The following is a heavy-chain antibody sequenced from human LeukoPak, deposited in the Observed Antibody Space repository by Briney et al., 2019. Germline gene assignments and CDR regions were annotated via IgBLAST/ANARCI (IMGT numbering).Heavy chain of an antibody. V-gene: IGHV4-4*09. D-gene: IGHD3-16*01. CDR3: ARLRFESFDI. Sequence: PSETLSLTRTVSGGSISSYYWSWIRQPPGKGLEWIGYIYTSGSTNYNPSIKSRVTISVDTSKNQFSLKLSSVTAADTAVYYCARLRFESFDIWGQGTMVTVSS. J-gene: IGHJ3*02. CDR2: IYTSGST. CDR1: GGSISSYY.